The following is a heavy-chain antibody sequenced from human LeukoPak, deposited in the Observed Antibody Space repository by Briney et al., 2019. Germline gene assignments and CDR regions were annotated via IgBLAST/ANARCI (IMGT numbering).Heavy chain of an antibody. CDR2: INPNSGGT. Sequence: ASVKVSCKASGYTFTGYYMHWVRQAPGQGLEWMGWINPNSGGTNYAQKFQGRVTMTRDTSISTAYMELSRLRSDDTAVYYCARVRGAARDYCYYGMDVWGQGTTVTVSS. J-gene: IGHJ6*02. V-gene: IGHV1-2*02. D-gene: IGHD6-6*01. CDR1: GYTFTGYY. CDR3: ARVRGAARDYCYYGMDV.